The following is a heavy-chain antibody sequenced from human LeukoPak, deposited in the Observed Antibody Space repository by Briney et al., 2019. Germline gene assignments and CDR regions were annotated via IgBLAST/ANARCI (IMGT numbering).Heavy chain of an antibody. CDR3: GSGQWLVGVFY. CDR1: GHTFTGYY. Sequence: ASVRLSCKASGHTFTGYYMHWVRQAPGQGLEWLGWINPNSGVTNYAQKLQGRITMTRDTSITTVYMELSSLTSDDTAVYYCGSGQWLVGVFYWGPGNQGSVSS. J-gene: IGHJ4*01. CDR2: INPNSGVT. D-gene: IGHD6-19*01. V-gene: IGHV1-2*02.